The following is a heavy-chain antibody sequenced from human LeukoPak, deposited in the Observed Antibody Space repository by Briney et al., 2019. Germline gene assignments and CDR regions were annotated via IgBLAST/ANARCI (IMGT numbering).Heavy chain of an antibody. CDR3: ARDEEIGYDLPQYFDY. CDR2: ISAYNGNT. Sequence: ASVKVSCKASGYTFTSYGISWVRQAPGQGLEWMGWISAYNGNTNYAQKLQGRVTMTTDTSTSTAYMELRSLRSDDTAVYYCARDEEIGYDLPQYFDYWGQGTLVTVSS. CDR1: GYTFTSYG. D-gene: IGHD5-12*01. V-gene: IGHV1-18*01. J-gene: IGHJ4*02.